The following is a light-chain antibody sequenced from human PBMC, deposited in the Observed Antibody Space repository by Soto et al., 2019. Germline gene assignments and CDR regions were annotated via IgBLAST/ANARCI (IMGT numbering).Light chain of an antibody. CDR1: QSISSY. Sequence: DIPMTQSPSSLSASVGDRDTIPCRASQSISSYLNWYQQKPGKAPKLLIYAASSLQSGVPSRFSGSGSGTDFTLTISSLQPEDFATYYCQQSYSTPPTLGQGTKVDI. V-gene: IGKV1-39*01. CDR3: QQSYSTPPT. CDR2: AAS. J-gene: IGKJ1*01.